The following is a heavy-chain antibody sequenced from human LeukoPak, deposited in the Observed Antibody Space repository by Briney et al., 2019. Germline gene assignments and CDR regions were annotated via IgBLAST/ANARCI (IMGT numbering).Heavy chain of an antibody. V-gene: IGHV1-18*01. CDR2: INTNNVNR. J-gene: IGHJ4*02. CDR3: ARAGQLDY. Sequence: GASVKVSCKASGYTFTSYGINWVRQAPGQGLEWMGWINTNNVNRNYAQKLQGRVTMTTDTSTNTAYMELLSLTSDDTALYYCARAGQLDYWGQGTLVTVSS. CDR1: GYTFTSYG. D-gene: IGHD1-1*01.